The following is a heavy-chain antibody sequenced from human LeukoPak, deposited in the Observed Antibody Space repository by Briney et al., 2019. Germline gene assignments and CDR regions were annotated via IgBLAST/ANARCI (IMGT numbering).Heavy chain of an antibody. CDR1: GYTFTSYA. V-gene: IGHV1-3*01. CDR3: ARDRDSGSYFGSHPSPGY. Sequence: ASVKVSCKASGYTFTSYAMHWVRQAPGQRLEWMGWINAGNGNTKYSQKFQGRVTITRDTSASTAYMELSSLRSEDTAVYYCARDRDSGSYFGSHPSPGYWGQGTLVTVSS. D-gene: IGHD1-26*01. CDR2: INAGNGNT. J-gene: IGHJ4*02.